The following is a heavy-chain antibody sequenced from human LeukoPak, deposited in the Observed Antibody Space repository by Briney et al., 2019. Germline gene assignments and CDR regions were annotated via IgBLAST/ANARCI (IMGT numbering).Heavy chain of an antibody. D-gene: IGHD6-13*01. J-gene: IGHJ4*02. Sequence: SETLSLTRTVSGGSISSGSYYWSWIRQPAGRGLEWIGRIYTSGSTNYNPSLKSRVTISVDTSKNQFPLKLSSVTAADTAVYYCARVVPVGRKKTQYSSSWFDYWGQGTLVTVSS. V-gene: IGHV4-61*02. CDR1: GGSISSGSYY. CDR3: ARVVPVGRKKTQYSSSWFDY. CDR2: IYTSGST.